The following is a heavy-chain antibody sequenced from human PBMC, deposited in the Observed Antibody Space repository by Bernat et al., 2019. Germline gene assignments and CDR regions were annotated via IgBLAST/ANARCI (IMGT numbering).Heavy chain of an antibody. CDR1: GFTFDSYG. V-gene: IGHV3-23*01. Sequence: EVQLLESGGGLVQPGGSLRLSCAASGFTFDSYGMSWVRQAPGKGPEWVSGIIASGGTTYYADSVKGRFTVSRDNSKNTVYLQMNSLRAEDTAVYYCAKVQSRSGTRTYIDYWGQGTLVTVSS. CDR3: AKVQSRSGTRTYIDY. CDR2: IIASGGTT. J-gene: IGHJ4*02. D-gene: IGHD1-26*01.